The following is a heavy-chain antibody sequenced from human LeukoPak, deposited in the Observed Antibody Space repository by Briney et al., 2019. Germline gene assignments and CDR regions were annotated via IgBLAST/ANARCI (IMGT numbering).Heavy chain of an antibody. CDR3: TRLYRSGWYVP. Sequence: PGRSLRLSCGASGFTFSSYGMHWVRQAPGKGLEWVAVIWYDGSQKYYADSVKGRFTISRDNSKNVLYLQMNSLRVEDTAMYYCTRLYRSGWYVPWGQGTLVTVSS. V-gene: IGHV3-33*01. CDR1: GFTFSSYG. CDR2: IWYDGSQK. D-gene: IGHD6-19*01. J-gene: IGHJ5*02.